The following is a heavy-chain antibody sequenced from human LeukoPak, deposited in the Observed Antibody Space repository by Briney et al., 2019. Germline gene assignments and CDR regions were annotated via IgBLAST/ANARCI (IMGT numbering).Heavy chain of an antibody. J-gene: IGHJ6*02. Sequence: SETLSLTCTVSGGSISSYYWSWIRQPPGKGLEWIGYIYYSGSTNYNPSLKSRVTISVDTSKNQFSLKLSSVTAADTAVYYCARGRGIAAAATQKYYYYGMDVWGQGTTVTVSS. V-gene: IGHV4-59*01. CDR3: ARGRGIAAAATQKYYYYGMDV. CDR2: IYYSGST. D-gene: IGHD6-13*01. CDR1: GGSISSYY.